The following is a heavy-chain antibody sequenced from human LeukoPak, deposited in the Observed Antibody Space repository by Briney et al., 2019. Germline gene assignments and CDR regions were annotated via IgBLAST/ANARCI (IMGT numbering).Heavy chain of an antibody. D-gene: IGHD4-17*01. V-gene: IGHV3-21*01. CDR2: ISSSSSYI. CDR1: GFTVSSNY. J-gene: IGHJ4*02. CDR3: ARAGDGDPYFDY. Sequence: GGSLRLSCAASGFTVSSNYMNWVRQAPGKGLEWVSSISSSSSYIYYADSVKGRFTISRDNAKNSLYLQMNSLRAEDTAVYYCARAGDGDPYFDYWGQGTLVTVSS.